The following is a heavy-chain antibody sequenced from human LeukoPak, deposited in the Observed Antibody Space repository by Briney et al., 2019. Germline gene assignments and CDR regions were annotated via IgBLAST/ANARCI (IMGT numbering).Heavy chain of an antibody. V-gene: IGHV1-2*02. J-gene: IGHJ5*02. Sequence: GASVKVSCKASGYTFTGYYMHWVRQAPGQGLEWMGWINPNSGGANYAQEFQGRVTMTRDTSISTAYMELSRLRSDDTAVYYCARDTAMFPNWFDPWGQGTLVTVSS. D-gene: IGHD5-18*01. CDR2: INPNSGGA. CDR1: GYTFTGYY. CDR3: ARDTAMFPNWFDP.